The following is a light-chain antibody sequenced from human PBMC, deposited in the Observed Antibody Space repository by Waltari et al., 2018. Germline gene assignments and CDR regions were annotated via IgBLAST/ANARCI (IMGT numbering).Light chain of an antibody. V-gene: IGLV7-46*01. J-gene: IGLJ2*01. CDR1: TGPVISSRY. CDR3: MLSYAGAVV. Sequence: QAVVTHEPSLTVSPGGTVTLTCGSSTGPVISSRYPHWFQQKPGQAPRSLVYGAICRRSWTPARLSGSLLGDKAALTLSGAQPEDEADYYCMLSYAGAVVFGGGTKLTVL. CDR2: GAI.